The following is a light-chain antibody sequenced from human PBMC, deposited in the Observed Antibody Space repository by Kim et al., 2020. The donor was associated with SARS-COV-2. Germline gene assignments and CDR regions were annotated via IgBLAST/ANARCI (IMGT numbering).Light chain of an antibody. CDR1: QSINSY. V-gene: IGKV1-39*01. Sequence: DIHMTQSPSSLSASVGDRVTITCRASQSINSYVNWYQQKPGKAPTLLIYGAYSLQSGVALRFSGSRSGTDFTLTITRLQPEDFATYYCQQSYRFPHTFGQGTKLEIK. CDR2: GAY. CDR3: QQSYRFPHT. J-gene: IGKJ2*01.